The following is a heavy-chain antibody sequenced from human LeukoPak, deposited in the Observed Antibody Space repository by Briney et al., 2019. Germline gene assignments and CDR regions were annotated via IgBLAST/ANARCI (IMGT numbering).Heavy chain of an antibody. V-gene: IGHV1-2*02. J-gene: IGHJ6*03. CDR2: INPNRGVT. Sequence: GASVKVSCKASGYTFSGFYIHWVRQAPGQGLEWVGWINPNRGVTNYAQKLQGRVTITRDTSIDTAYMQLSRLRSDDTAVYYCAKDRYGDYEAPFHYYMDAWGRGTTVTVSS. D-gene: IGHD5-12*01. CDR1: GYTFSGFY. CDR3: AKDRYGDYEAPFHYYMDA.